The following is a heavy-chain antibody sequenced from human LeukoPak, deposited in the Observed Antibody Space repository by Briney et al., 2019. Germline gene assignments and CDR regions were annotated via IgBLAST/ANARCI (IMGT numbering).Heavy chain of an antibody. CDR3: ARDFNPKYSSGWYVPDY. J-gene: IGHJ4*02. CDR1: GFTFSSYA. Sequence: PGGSLRLSCAASGFTFSSYAMHWVRQAPGKGLEWVAVISYDGSNKYYADSVKGRFTISRDNAKNSLYLQMNSLRAEDTAVYYCARDFNPKYSSGWYVPDYWGQGTLVTVSS. CDR2: ISYDGSNK. V-gene: IGHV3-30-3*01. D-gene: IGHD6-19*01.